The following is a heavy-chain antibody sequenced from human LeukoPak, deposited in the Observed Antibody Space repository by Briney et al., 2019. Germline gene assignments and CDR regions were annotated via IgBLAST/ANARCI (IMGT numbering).Heavy chain of an antibody. CDR1: GGSISSYY. CDR2: IYYSGSI. J-gene: IGHJ4*02. V-gene: IGHV4-59*01. Sequence: SETLSLTRTVSGGSISSYYWSWIRQPPGKGLEWIGDIYYSGSINYNPSLKSRVTISVDTSKNQFSLKLSFVTAADTAVYYCARGYCSGGSCYSTTPFDYWGQGTLVTVSS. CDR3: ARGYCSGGSCYSTTPFDY. D-gene: IGHD2-15*01.